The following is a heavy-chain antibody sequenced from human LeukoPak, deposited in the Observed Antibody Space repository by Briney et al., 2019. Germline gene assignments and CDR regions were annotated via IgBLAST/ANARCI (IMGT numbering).Heavy chain of an antibody. CDR3: ARRGSIGAFDI. CDR2: ISWNSVII. Sequence: GGSLRLSCAASGFTFDDSAMHWVRQAPGKGLEWVSGISWNSVIIIYADSVKGRFTISRDNAKKSLYLQMNSLRVEDTALYYCARRGSIGAFDIWGQGTMVTVSS. J-gene: IGHJ3*02. D-gene: IGHD1-14*01. V-gene: IGHV3-9*01. CDR1: GFTFDDSA.